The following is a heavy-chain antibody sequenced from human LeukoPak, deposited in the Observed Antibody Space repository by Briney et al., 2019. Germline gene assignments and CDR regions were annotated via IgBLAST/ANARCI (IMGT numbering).Heavy chain of an antibody. CDR2: IYHSGST. J-gene: IGHJ1*01. CDR1: GGSINYYY. D-gene: IGHD3-3*01. CDR3: ARGTEGRITIFGVVHEYFQH. Sequence: SETLSLTCTVSGGSINYYYWMWIRQPPGKGLEWIGEIYHSGSTNYNPSLKSRVTISVDKSKNQFSLKLSSVTAADTAVYYCARGTEGRITIFGVVHEYFQHWGQGTLVTVSS. V-gene: IGHV4-34*01.